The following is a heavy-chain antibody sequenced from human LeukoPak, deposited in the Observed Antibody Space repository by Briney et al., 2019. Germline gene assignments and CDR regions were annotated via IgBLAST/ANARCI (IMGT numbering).Heavy chain of an antibody. V-gene: IGHV3-74*01. CDR3: VVIALG. CDR2: ISSDGTTT. CDR1: GFTITNYW. Sequence: PGGSLRLSCAASGFTITNYWMHWVRQAPGQGLVWVSRISSDGTTTNYADSVRGRFTISRDNAKNMLYLQMNSLRAEDTAIYYCVVIALGWGQGTLVTVSS. D-gene: IGHD2-21*01. J-gene: IGHJ4*02.